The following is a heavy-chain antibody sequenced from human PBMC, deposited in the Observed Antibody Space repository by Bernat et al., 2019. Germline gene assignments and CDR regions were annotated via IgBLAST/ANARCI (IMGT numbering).Heavy chain of an antibody. CDR1: GGTFSSYA. J-gene: IGHJ5*02. Sequence: QVQLVQSGAEVKKPGSSVKVSCKASGGTFSSYAISWVRQAPGQGLEWMGRIIPILGIANYAQKFQGRVTITADKSRSTAYMELSSMRSEDTAVYYCARGRCSSTSCYPVGWFDPWGQGTLVTVSS. CDR2: IIPILGIA. D-gene: IGHD2-2*01. CDR3: ARGRCSSTSCYPVGWFDP. V-gene: IGHV1-69*04.